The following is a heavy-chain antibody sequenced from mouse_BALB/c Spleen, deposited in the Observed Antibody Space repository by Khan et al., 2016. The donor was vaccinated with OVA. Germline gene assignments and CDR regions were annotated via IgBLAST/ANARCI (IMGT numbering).Heavy chain of an antibody. J-gene: IGHJ3*01. V-gene: IGHV1-77*01. D-gene: IGHD1-2*01. CDR3: ARRNYFGYTFAY. Sequence: VQLQESGAELARPGASVKLSCKASGYTFTDFYINWVKQRTGQGLEWIGEISPGSGDTFYNERFKDKATLTADQSSNTAYMQLSSLTSEASAVYFWARRNYFGYTFAYWGQGTLVTVSA. CDR1: GYTFTDFY. CDR2: ISPGSGDT.